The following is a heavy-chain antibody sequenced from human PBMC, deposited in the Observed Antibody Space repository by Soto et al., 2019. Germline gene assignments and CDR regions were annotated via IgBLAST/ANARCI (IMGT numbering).Heavy chain of an antibody. CDR3: ARDPLGYSYGLYYNDGMDV. D-gene: IGHD5-18*01. Sequence: EVQLVETGGGLIQPGGSLRLSCAVSGITVSSIYMTWVRQAPGKGLEWVSVIYSEGTTYYADSVKGRFTISRDNSKNTLYLQMNSLRAEDTAVYYCARDPLGYSYGLYYNDGMDVWGQGTTVTVSS. CDR2: IYSEGTT. CDR1: GITVSSIY. J-gene: IGHJ6*02. V-gene: IGHV3-53*02.